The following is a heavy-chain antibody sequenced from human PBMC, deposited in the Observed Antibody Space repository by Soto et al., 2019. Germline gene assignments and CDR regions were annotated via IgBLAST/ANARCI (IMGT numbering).Heavy chain of an antibody. Sequence: GGSLRLSCAASGFTFSSYWMHWVRQAPGKGLVWVSRINSDGSSTSYADSVKGRFTISRDNAKNTLYLQMNSLRAEDTAVYYCARTFRAGEHFEDWGQGTLVTVSS. CDR3: ARTFRAGEHFED. V-gene: IGHV3-74*01. J-gene: IGHJ4*02. D-gene: IGHD6-19*01. CDR1: GFTFSSYW. CDR2: INSDGSST.